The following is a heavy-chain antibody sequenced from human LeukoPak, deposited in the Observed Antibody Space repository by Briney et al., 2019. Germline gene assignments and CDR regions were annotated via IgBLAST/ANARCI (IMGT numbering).Heavy chain of an antibody. D-gene: IGHD3-9*01. V-gene: IGHV3-33*01. Sequence: GGSLRLSCAASGFTFSSYGMHWVRQAPGKGLEWVAVIWYDGSNKYYADSVKGRFTISRDNSENTLYLQMNSLRAEDTAVYYCARLGSGLRYFDCWGQGTLVTVSS. CDR2: IWYDGSNK. CDR1: GFTFSSYG. CDR3: ARLGSGLRYFDC. J-gene: IGHJ4*02.